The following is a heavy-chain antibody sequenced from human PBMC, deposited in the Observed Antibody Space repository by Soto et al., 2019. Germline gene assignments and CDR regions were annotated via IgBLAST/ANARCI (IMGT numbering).Heavy chain of an antibody. D-gene: IGHD1-26*01. V-gene: IGHV1-69*02. J-gene: IGHJ6*02. Sequence: QVQLVQSGAEVKKPGSSVKVSCKASGGTFSSYTISWVRRAPGQGLEWMGRIIPILGIANYAQKFQGRVTITADKSTSTAYMELSSLRSEDTAVYYCARVGRAYYGMDVWGQGTTVTVSS. CDR1: GGTFSSYT. CDR3: ARVGRAYYGMDV. CDR2: IIPILGIA.